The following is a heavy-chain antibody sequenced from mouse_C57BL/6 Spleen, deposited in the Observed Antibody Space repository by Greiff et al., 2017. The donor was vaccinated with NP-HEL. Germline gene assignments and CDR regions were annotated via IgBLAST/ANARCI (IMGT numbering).Heavy chain of an antibody. CDR3: ASTTVVPWYFDV. D-gene: IGHD1-1*01. Sequence: QVQLQQPGAELVMPGASVKLSCKASGYTFTSYWMHWVKQRPGQGLEWIGEIDPSDSYTNYNQKFKGKSTLTVDKSSSPAYLQLSSLTSEDSAVYYCASTTVVPWYFDVWGTGTTVTVSS. V-gene: IGHV1-69*01. CDR1: GYTFTSYW. CDR2: IDPSDSYT. J-gene: IGHJ1*03.